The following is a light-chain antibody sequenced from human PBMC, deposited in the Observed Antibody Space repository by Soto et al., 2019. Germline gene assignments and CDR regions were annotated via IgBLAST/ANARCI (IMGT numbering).Light chain of an antibody. CDR3: RSYTTSTTVI. Sequence: LSEPASVCRSPGKSIPIACTGTIIHIANFNVVSWYQQYPGKAPVLMIYEVSKRLAGVSNRFSGSKSGNTASRTSSGLQAEDEADYYCRSYTTSTTVIFGGGTKVAVL. CDR1: IIHIANFNV. J-gene: IGLJ2*01. V-gene: IGLV2-14*01. CDR2: EVS.